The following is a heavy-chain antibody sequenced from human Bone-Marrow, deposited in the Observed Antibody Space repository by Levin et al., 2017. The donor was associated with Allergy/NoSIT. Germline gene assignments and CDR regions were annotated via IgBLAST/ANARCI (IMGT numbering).Heavy chain of an antibody. CDR3: AKDPRLLTITSWFDP. CDR2: IIPLFGTT. D-gene: IGHD4-11*01. V-gene: IGHV1-69*13. CDR1: GGTFNTYA. J-gene: IGHJ5*02. Sequence: SVKVSCKASGGTFNTYAISWVRQAPGQGLEWMGGIIPLFGTTKYAQKFQGRVTFTADESTNTAYMDLGSLTSEDTAVYFCAKDPRLLTITSWFDPWGQGTLVTVSS.